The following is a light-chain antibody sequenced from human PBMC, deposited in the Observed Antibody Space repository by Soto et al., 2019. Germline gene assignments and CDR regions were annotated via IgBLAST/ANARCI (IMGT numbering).Light chain of an antibody. Sequence: EIVMTQSPATLSVSPGERATLSCRASQSVSSNLAWYQQKPGQAPRLLIYGASIRATGIPARFSGSGSGTEFTLTISSLQSEDFAVYYCQQYNNWPLTFGGGTKVEIQ. CDR1: QSVSSN. J-gene: IGKJ4*01. V-gene: IGKV3-15*01. CDR2: GAS. CDR3: QQYNNWPLT.